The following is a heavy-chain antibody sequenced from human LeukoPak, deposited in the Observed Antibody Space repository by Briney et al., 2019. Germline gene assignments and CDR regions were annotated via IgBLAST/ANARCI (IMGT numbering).Heavy chain of an antibody. Sequence: SETLSLTCTVSGGSITNNYWSWIRQPPGKGLEWIGYIYYSGSTNYNPSLKSRVTISVDTSKNQFSLKLSSVTAADTAVYYCARPASIAAAGTDAFDIWGQGTMVTVSS. V-gene: IGHV4-59*01. CDR2: IYYSGST. CDR1: GGSITNNY. J-gene: IGHJ3*02. CDR3: ARPASIAAAGTDAFDI. D-gene: IGHD6-13*01.